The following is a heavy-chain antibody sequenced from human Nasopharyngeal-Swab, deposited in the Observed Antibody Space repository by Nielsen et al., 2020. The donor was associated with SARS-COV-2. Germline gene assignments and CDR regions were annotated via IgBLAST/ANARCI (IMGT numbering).Heavy chain of an antibody. D-gene: IGHD2-2*01. CDR3: ARGLSGIVPAPILGLGPYYSYYYMDV. J-gene: IGHJ6*03. CDR1: GGSLSAYY. Sequence: SETLSLTSAVYGGSLSAYYWGWNSQPPGKGLEWIEAIKHSGSTNNNPSLKSRVTLSVDTSMNQFSLELSSVNAADTAVYYCARGLSGIVPAPILGLGPYYSYYYMDVWGKGTTVTVSS. CDR2: IKHSGST. V-gene: IGHV4-34*01.